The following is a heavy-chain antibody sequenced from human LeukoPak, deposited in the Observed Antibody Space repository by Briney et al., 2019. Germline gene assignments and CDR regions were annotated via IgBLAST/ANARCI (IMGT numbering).Heavy chain of an antibody. CDR2: ISSSGSTI. V-gene: IGHV3-11*04. CDR1: GFTFSDYY. D-gene: IGHD3-22*01. CDR3: ARFNYDSSVPDAFDI. Sequence: GGSLRLSCAASGFTFSDYYMSWIRQAPGKGLEWVSYISSSGSTIYYADSVKGRFTISRGNAKNSLYLQMNSLRAEDTAVYYCARFNYDSSVPDAFDIWGQGTMVTVSS. J-gene: IGHJ3*02.